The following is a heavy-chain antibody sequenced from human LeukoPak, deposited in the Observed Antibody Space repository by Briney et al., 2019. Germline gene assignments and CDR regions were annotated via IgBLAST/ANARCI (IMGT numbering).Heavy chain of an antibody. CDR3: ARARGSSDYYYYYYGMDV. J-gene: IGHJ6*02. Sequence: ASVKVSCKASGYSFTGYDINWVRQATGQGLEWMGWMNPNSGNTGYAQKFQGRVTMTRNTSISTAYMELSSLRSEDTAVYYCARARGSSDYYYYYYGMDVWGHGTTVTVSS. CDR1: GYSFTGYD. D-gene: IGHD6-6*01. CDR2: MNPNSGNT. V-gene: IGHV1-8*01.